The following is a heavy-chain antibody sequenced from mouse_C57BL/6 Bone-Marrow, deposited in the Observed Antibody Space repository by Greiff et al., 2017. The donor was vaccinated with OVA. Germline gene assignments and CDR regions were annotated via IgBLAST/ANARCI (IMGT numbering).Heavy chain of an antibody. CDR2: INPSNGGT. V-gene: IGHV1-53*01. Sequence: VQLQQPGTELVKPGASVKLSCKASGYTFTSYWMHWVKQRPGQGLEWIGNINPSNGGTNYNEKFKSKATLTVDKSSSTAYMQLSSLTSEDSAVYYCARCAYGSSEGYYAMDYWGQGTSVTVSS. CDR1: GYTFTSYW. J-gene: IGHJ4*01. D-gene: IGHD1-1*01. CDR3: ARCAYGSSEGYYAMDY.